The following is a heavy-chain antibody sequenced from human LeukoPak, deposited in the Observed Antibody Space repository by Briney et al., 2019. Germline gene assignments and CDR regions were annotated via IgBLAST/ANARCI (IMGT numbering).Heavy chain of an antibody. J-gene: IGHJ4*02. CDR2: ISSSGTTI. Sequence: GGSLRLSCAASGFTFSDYYMSWIRQAPGKGLEWVSYISSSGTTIYYADSVKGRFTISRDNAKNSLYLQMSSLRVEDTAVYYCARDDPVTTSSPFDYWGQGTLVTVSS. CDR1: GFTFSDYY. CDR3: ARDDPVTTSSPFDY. D-gene: IGHD4-17*01. V-gene: IGHV3-11*04.